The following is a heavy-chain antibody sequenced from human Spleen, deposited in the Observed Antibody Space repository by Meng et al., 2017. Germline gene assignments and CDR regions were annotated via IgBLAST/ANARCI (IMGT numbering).Heavy chain of an antibody. V-gene: IGHV4-59*06. D-gene: IGHD2-2*01. CDR2: IYYSGST. CDR1: GGSISRYY. Sequence: SETLSLTCTVSGGSISRYYWSWIRQHPGKGLEWIGYIYYSGSTYYNPSLKSRVTISVDTSKNQFSLKLSSVTAADTAVYYCARYCSSTSCSMLDYWGQGTLVTVSS. J-gene: IGHJ4*02. CDR3: ARYCSSTSCSMLDY.